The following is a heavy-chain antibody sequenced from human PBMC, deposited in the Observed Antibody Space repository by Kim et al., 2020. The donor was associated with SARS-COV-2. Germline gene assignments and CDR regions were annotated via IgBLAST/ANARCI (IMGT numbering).Heavy chain of an antibody. Sequence: ASVKVSCKASGYTFTSYYMHWVRQAPGQGLEWMGIINPSGGSTSYAQKFQGRVTMTRDTSTSTVYMELSSLRSEDTAVYYCARGLIVVVPGGVPPENYGMDVWGQGTTVTVSS. J-gene: IGHJ6*02. CDR1: GYTFTSYY. D-gene: IGHD2-2*01. V-gene: IGHV1-46*01. CDR2: INPSGGST. CDR3: ARGLIVVVPGGVPPENYGMDV.